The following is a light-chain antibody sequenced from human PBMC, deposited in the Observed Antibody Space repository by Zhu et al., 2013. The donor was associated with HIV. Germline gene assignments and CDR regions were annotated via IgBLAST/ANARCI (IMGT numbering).Light chain of an antibody. CDR2: AAS. J-gene: IGKJ2*01. Sequence: DIVLTQSPGTLSVSPGDRVTLSCRASQSVNSDFLAWYQQKTGQPPRLLIYAASSRAAGIPARFSGSGSGTDFTLTISRLEPEDFAVYYCQQYGSTPYTFGQGTKLEMK. V-gene: IGKV3-20*01. CDR3: QQYGSTPYT. CDR1: QSVNSDF.